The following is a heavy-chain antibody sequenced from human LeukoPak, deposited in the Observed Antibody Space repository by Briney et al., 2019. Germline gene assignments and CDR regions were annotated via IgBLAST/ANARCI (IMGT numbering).Heavy chain of an antibody. J-gene: IGHJ4*02. CDR3: ARHGTISSESYFDY. CDR2: INHSGST. CDR1: GGSFSGYY. D-gene: IGHD1-14*01. V-gene: IGHV4-34*01. Sequence: SETLSLTCAVYGGSFSGYYWSWIRQPPGKGLEWIGEINHSGSTNYNPSLKSRVTGFVDTSKNQVSLRLSSVTAADTAVYYCARHGTISSESYFDYWGQGALVTVSS.